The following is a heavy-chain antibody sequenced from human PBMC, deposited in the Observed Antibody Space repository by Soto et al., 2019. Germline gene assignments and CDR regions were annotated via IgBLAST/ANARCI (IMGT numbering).Heavy chain of an antibody. Sequence: GGSLRLSCAASGFTSSTQSMNWVRQAPGKGLEWVSYISGSTSTIYYADSVKGRFTTSRDNAKNSLYLQMNSLRAEDTAVYYCARAKKLEPYYYYYMDVWGKGTTVTVSS. D-gene: IGHD1-1*01. V-gene: IGHV3-48*01. CDR1: GFTSSTQS. CDR2: ISGSTSTI. J-gene: IGHJ6*03. CDR3: ARAKKLEPYYYYYMDV.